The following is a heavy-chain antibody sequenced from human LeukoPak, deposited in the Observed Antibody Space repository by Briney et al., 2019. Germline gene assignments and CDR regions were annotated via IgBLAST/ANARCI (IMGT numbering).Heavy chain of an antibody. V-gene: IGHV4-30-4*08. Sequence: PSQTLSLTCTVSTGSISSGDYYWNWIRQAPGRGLEWIGYIYYSGSTYYNPSLESRLSISADTSKNQFSLKLSSVTAADTAVYYCARHPRGPITMIVVAYLFDPWGQGTLVTVSS. CDR2: IYYSGST. CDR3: ARHPRGPITMIVVAYLFDP. D-gene: IGHD3-22*01. J-gene: IGHJ5*02. CDR1: TGSISSGDYY.